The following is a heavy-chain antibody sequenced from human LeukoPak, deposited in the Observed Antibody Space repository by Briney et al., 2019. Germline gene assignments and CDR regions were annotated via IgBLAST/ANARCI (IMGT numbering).Heavy chain of an antibody. Sequence: NPGGSLRLSCAASGFSFSDYYMSWIRQAPGKGLEWISYISSSGSNIYADSVKGRFTISRDNAENSLYLQMNSLRAEDTAVYYCARDYDGGYMDVWGKGTTVTVSS. CDR3: ARDYDGGYMDV. V-gene: IGHV3-11*04. D-gene: IGHD3-3*01. J-gene: IGHJ6*03. CDR1: GFSFSDYY. CDR2: ISSSGSNI.